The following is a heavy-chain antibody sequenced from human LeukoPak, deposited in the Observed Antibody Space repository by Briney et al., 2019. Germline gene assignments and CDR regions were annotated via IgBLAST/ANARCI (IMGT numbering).Heavy chain of an antibody. CDR3: ARGVYRLDY. Sequence: SETLSLTCSVSGGSISSYYWSWIRQPAGKGLEWIGRIDSSGSTNYNPSFKSRVTMSVDTSKNQFSLKVTSVTAADTAMYYCARGVYRLDYWGQGTLVTVSS. J-gene: IGHJ4*02. V-gene: IGHV4-4*07. CDR2: IDSSGST. CDR1: GGSISSYY. D-gene: IGHD6-25*01.